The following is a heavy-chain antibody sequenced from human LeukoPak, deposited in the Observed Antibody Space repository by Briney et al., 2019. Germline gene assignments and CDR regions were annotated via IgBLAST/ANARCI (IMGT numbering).Heavy chain of an antibody. D-gene: IGHD2-15*01. Sequence: GRSLRLSCAASGFTFSSYAMHWVRQAPGKGLEWVSSISSSSSYIYYADSVKGRFTISRDNAKNSLYLQMNSLRAEDTAVYYCARASPDIVVVVAAGPLDYWGQGTLVTVSS. CDR2: ISSSSSYI. CDR3: ARASPDIVVVVAAGPLDY. J-gene: IGHJ4*02. CDR1: GFTFSSYA. V-gene: IGHV3-21*01.